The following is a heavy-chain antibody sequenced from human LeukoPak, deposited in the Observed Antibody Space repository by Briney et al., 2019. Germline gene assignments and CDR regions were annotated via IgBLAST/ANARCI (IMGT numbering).Heavy chain of an antibody. CDR1: GGSISTTSYF. CDR3: ARHSSYYDILTGYPITPFDY. J-gene: IGHJ4*02. CDR2: IYYSGTT. V-gene: IGHV4-39*01. D-gene: IGHD3-9*01. Sequence: SETLSLTCTVSGGSISTTSYFWAWIRQPPGEGLEWIVSIYYSGTTYFNSSLKSRLTISVDTSKNQFSLKLSSVTAADTAVYYCARHSSYYDILTGYPITPFDYWGQGTLVTVSS.